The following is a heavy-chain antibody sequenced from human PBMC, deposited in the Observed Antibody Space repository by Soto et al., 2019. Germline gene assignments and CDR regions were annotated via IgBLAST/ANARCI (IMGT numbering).Heavy chain of an antibody. V-gene: IGHV1-69*13. CDR1: GGTFSSYA. CDR3: ARDPRYSSSWFFDY. D-gene: IGHD6-13*01. J-gene: IGHJ4*02. Sequence: GASVKVSCKASGGTFSSYAISWVRQAPGQGLEWMGGIIPIFGTANYAQKFQGRVTITADESTSTAYMELSSLRSEDTAVYYCARDPRYSSSWFFDYWGQGTLVTAPQ. CDR2: IIPIFGTA.